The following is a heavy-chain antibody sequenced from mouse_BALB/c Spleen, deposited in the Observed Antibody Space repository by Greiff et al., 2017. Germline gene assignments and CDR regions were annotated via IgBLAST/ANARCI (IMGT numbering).Heavy chain of an antibody. D-gene: IGHD4-1*01. Sequence: EVKVVESGGGLVQPGGSLRLSCATSGFTFTDYYMSWVRQPPGKALEWLGFIRNKANGYTTEYSASVKGRFTISRDNSQSILYLQMNTLRAEDSATYYCARDNWERDRYYAMDYWGQGTSVTVSS. CDR1: GFTFTDYY. V-gene: IGHV7-3*02. CDR2: IRNKANGYTT. J-gene: IGHJ4*01. CDR3: ARDNWERDRYYAMDY.